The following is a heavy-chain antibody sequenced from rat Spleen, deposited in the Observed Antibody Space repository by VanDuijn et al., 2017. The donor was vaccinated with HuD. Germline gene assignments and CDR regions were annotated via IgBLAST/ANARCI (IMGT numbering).Heavy chain of an antibody. V-gene: IGHV2-30*01. Sequence: CNVHWVRQPTGKGLEWMAIIWTGGNTDYNSALKSRLTIGRDTSKNQVFLKMNSLQSEDTTTYYCARGNYYSVYLDYWGQGVMVTVSS. CDR1: CN. J-gene: IGHJ2*01. CDR3: ARGNYYSVYLDY. CDR2: IWTGGNT. D-gene: IGHD1-1*01.